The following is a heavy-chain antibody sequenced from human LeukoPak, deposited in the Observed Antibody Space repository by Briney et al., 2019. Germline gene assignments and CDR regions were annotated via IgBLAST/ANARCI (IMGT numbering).Heavy chain of an antibody. CDR2: INPSGGGT. V-gene: IGHV1-46*01. D-gene: IGHD2-15*01. Sequence: AASVKVSCMASGYIFTSYFMHWVRQAPGQGLEWMGMINPSGGGTLYPQKFQGRVTMTSDTSTNTVYMELSSLRSEDTAIYYCARDTVVISDTRGGDYWGQGTLATVSS. CDR1: GYIFTSYF. CDR3: ARDTVVISDTRGGDY. J-gene: IGHJ4*02.